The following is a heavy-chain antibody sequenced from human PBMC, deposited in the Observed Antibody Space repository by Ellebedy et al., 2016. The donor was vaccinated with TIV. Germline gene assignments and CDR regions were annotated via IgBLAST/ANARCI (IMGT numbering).Heavy chain of an antibody. D-gene: IGHD2/OR15-2a*01. V-gene: IGHV3-30*18. CDR3: AKDGRGWKEYEIDGFDM. CDR1: GFTFSTYA. J-gene: IGHJ3*02. CDR2: VSSDGSDE. Sequence: PGGSLRLSCAASGFTFSTYAMHWVRQAPGKGLGWVAVVSSDGSDEYYADSVKGRFTISRDNSKNTVYLQMNSLRAEDTAVYYCAKDGRGWKEYEIDGFDMWGQGTMVKVSS.